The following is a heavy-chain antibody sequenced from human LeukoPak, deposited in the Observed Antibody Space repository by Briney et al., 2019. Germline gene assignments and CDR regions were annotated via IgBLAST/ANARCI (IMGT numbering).Heavy chain of an antibody. J-gene: IGHJ4*02. D-gene: IGHD6-13*01. CDR1: GFTFDDYA. CDR2: ISWNSGSI. Sequence: PGGSLRLSCAASGFTFDDYAMHWVRQAPGKGLEWVSGISWNSGSIGYADSVEGRFTISRDNAKNSLYLQMNSLRAEDTALYYCAKESYSSSWLEVFDYWGQGTLVTVSS. CDR3: AKESYSSSWLEVFDY. V-gene: IGHV3-9*01.